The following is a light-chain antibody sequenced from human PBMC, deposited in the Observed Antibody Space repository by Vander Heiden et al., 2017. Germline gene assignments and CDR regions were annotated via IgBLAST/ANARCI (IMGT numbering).Light chain of an antibody. Sequence: QSALPQPASVSGSPGQSITISCTGTSSDVGGYNYVSWYQQRPGKAPELMIYDVSTRPSGVSNRFSGSKSGNTASLTISGLQAEDEADYYCSAYTSSYTLVFGGGTKLTVL. CDR1: SSDVGGYNY. V-gene: IGLV2-14*03. CDR3: SAYTSSYTLV. CDR2: DVS. J-gene: IGLJ3*02.